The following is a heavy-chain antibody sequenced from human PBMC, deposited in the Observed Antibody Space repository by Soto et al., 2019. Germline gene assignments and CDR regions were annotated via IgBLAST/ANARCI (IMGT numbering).Heavy chain of an antibody. D-gene: IGHD6-19*01. J-gene: IGHJ4*02. CDR1: GGSISSGGYS. V-gene: IGHV4-30-2*01. CDR2: IYDSGNT. CDR3: ARGYASGLPGY. Sequence: QLQLQESGSGLVKPSQTLSLTCAVSGGSISSGGYSWNWIRQPPGKGLVWIGYIYDSGNTNFNPSLRSRVSISADRSKNHFSMKLTAVTAADTAVYYCARGYASGLPGYWGQGILVTVSS.